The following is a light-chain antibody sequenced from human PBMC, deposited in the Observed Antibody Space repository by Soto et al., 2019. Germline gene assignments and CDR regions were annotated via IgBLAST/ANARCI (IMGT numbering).Light chain of an antibody. Sequence: QSALTQPASVSGSPGQSITLSCTATTSDVGDYNYVSWYQQYPGKAPKPIIYHVSNRPSGVSNRFSGSKSGDTASLTISGLQAEDEADYYCSSDTSGGSVIFGGGTKLTVL. J-gene: IGLJ2*01. CDR2: HVS. V-gene: IGLV2-14*01. CDR1: TSDVGDYNY. CDR3: SSDTSGGSVI.